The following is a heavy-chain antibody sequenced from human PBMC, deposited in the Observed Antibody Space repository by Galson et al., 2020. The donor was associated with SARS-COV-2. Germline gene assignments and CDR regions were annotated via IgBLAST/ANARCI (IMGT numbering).Heavy chain of an antibody. CDR3: ARQGVNMIVLVTVPGWYVDL. CDR2: VYPSLTT. CDR1: DYSVSTTTY. J-gene: IGHJ2*01. V-gene: IGHV4-38-2*01. Sequence: SEPLSLTCPVPDYSVSTTTYWGWVRQPPGRWLGWIRCVYPSLTTSYHPLLKSRVPISVDTSKNQFSLRLDSVTAADTALYYCARQGVNMIVLVTVPGWYVDLWGRGTLVTVSS. D-gene: IGHD3-22*01.